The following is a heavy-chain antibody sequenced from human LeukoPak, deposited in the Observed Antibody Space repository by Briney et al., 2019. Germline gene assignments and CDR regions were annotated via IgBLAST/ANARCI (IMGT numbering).Heavy chain of an antibody. CDR1: GFTFSSHE. CDR3: ARTLTTTYS. CDR2: ISNSGGDI. V-gene: IGHV3-48*03. D-gene: IGHD4-17*01. J-gene: IGHJ4*02. Sequence: GSLRLSCAASGFTFSSHEMNWVRQAPGKSLEWLSYISNSGGDINYADSVKGRFTISRDNAKNSLYLQMNSLRVEDTAVYYCARTLTTTYSWGQGTLVTVSS.